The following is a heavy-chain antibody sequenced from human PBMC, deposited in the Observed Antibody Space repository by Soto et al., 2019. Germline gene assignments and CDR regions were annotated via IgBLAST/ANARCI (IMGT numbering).Heavy chain of an antibody. J-gene: IGHJ3*02. CDR1: GGSISSSSYY. CDR3: ARRWDKGDYAFDI. CDR2: IYYSGST. Sequence: SETLSLTCTVSGGSISSSSYYWGWIRQPPGKGLEWIGSIYYSGSTYYNPSLKSRVTISVDTSTNKFSLKLSCVTAADTAVYYCARRWDKGDYAFDIWGQGTMVTVSS. V-gene: IGHV4-39*01. D-gene: IGHD4-17*01.